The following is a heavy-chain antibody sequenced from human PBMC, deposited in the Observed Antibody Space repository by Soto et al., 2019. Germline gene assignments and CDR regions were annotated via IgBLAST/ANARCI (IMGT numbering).Heavy chain of an antibody. J-gene: IGHJ6*02. V-gene: IGHV1-3*01. CDR2: INAGNGNT. Sequence: ASVKVSCKASGYTFTSYAMHWVRQAPGQRLEWMGWINAGNGNTKYSQKFQGRVTITRDTSASTAYMELSSLRSEDTAVYYCARGGPDIIVPTGRYYYGLDVWGQGTTVTVSS. CDR1: GYTFTSYA. D-gene: IGHD3-10*01. CDR3: ARGGPDIIVPTGRYYYGLDV.